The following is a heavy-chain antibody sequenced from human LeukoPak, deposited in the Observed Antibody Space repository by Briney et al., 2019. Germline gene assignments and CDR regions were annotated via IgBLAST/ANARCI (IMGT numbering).Heavy chain of an antibody. V-gene: IGHV4-31*03. CDR2: IYHSGST. CDR1: GGSISSGGYY. CDR3: ARNVELMYYAFDV. Sequence: NTSQTLSLTCTVSGGSISSGGYYWSWIRQHPGKGLEWIGYIYHSGSTSYNPFLESRVTISVDTSKNQFSLKMSSVTAADTAMYYCARNVELMYYAFDVWGQGTMVTVSS. D-gene: IGHD2-8*01. J-gene: IGHJ3*01.